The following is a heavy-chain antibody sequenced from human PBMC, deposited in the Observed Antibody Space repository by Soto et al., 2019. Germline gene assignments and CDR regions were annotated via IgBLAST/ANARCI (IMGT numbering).Heavy chain of an antibody. V-gene: IGHV3-21*04. J-gene: IGHJ4*02. CDR2: ISSSSSYI. D-gene: IGHD2-15*01. CDR1: GFTFSSYS. Sequence: PGGSLRLSCAASGFTFSSYSMNWVRQAPGKGLEWVSSISSSSSYIYYADSVKGRFTISKDNSKNTVHLQMNSLRVEDTAIYYCAKDRVSDGIYSSDYWGRGVLVTVSS. CDR3: AKDRVSDGIYSSDY.